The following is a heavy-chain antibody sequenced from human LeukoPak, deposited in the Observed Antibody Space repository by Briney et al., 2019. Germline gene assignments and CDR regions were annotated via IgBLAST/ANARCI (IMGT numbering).Heavy chain of an antibody. CDR2: ISSSSSYI. Sequence: SGGSLRLSCAASGFTFSSYSMNWVRQAPGKGLEWVSSISSSSSYIYYADSVKGRFTISRDNAKISLYLQMNSLRAEDTAVYYCARDLTTVINFDYWGQGTLVTVSS. J-gene: IGHJ4*02. CDR3: ARDLTTVINFDY. V-gene: IGHV3-21*01. CDR1: GFTFSSYS. D-gene: IGHD4-17*01.